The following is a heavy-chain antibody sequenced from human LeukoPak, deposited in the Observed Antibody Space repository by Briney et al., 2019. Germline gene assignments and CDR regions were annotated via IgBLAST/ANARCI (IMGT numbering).Heavy chain of an antibody. CDR1: GNSITSGGYH. J-gene: IGHJ3*02. CDR2: IHHSGSA. V-gene: IGHV4-30-2*01. D-gene: IGHD2-15*01. Sequence: SQTLSLTCTVSGNSITSGGYHWSWVRQPPGKGLEWIGHIHHSGSAYYSSSLKSRVTLSVDRSKNQFSVTVNSMTAADTAVYYCARDQVVGPSDAFDIWGQGTMVTVSS. CDR3: ARDQVVGPSDAFDI.